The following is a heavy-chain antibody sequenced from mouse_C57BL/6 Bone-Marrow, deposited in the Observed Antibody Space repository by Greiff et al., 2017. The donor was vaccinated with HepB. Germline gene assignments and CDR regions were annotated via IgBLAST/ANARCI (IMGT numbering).Heavy chain of an antibody. J-gene: IGHJ1*03. D-gene: IGHD2-5*01. Sequence: VQLQQSGAELVKPGASVKLSCKASGYTFTEYTIHWVKQRSGQGLEWIGWFYPGSGSIKYNEKFKDKATLTADKSSSTVYMKLSRLTSEDSAVYFCERHEAYYSDYVFYWYFDVWGTGTTVTVSS. CDR1: GYTFTEYT. CDR3: ERHEAYYSDYVFYWYFDV. CDR2: FYPGSGSI. V-gene: IGHV1-62-2*01.